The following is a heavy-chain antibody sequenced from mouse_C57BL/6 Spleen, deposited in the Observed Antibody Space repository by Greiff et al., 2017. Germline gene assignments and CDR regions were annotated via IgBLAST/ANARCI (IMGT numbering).Heavy chain of an antibody. CDR3: AFGDDYDGYFDY. D-gene: IGHD2-4*01. CDR1: GYTFTSYW. CDR2: IHPSDSDT. Sequence: QVQLKQPGAELVKPGASVKVSCKASGYTFTSYWMHWVKQRPGQGLEWIGRIHPSDSDTNYNQKFKGKATLTVDKSSSTAYMQLSSLTSEDSAVYYCAFGDDYDGYFDYWGQGTTLTVSS. J-gene: IGHJ2*01. V-gene: IGHV1-74*01.